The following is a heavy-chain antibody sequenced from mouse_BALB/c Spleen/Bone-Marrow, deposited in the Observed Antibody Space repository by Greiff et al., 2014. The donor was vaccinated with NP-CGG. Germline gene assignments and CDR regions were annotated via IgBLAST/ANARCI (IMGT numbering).Heavy chain of an antibody. CDR1: GYTFTTYW. V-gene: IGHV1-69*02. D-gene: IGHD2-4*01. Sequence: QVQLQQPGAELVKPGAPVKLSCKASGYTFTTYWMNWVKQRPGRGLEWIGSIDPSDSETHYKQKFRDKATLTVDKSSSTAYIQLSSLTSEDSAVYYCARVLGDDYYYSMDYWGQGTSVTVSS. CDR2: IDPSDSET. CDR3: ARVLGDDYYYSMDY. J-gene: IGHJ4*01.